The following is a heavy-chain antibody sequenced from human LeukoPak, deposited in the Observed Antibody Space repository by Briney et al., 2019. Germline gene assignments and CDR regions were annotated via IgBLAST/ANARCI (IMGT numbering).Heavy chain of an antibody. D-gene: IGHD3-10*01. J-gene: IGHJ6*02. V-gene: IGHV1-18*01. CDR2: ISAYNGNT. CDR3: ARGAYYGSGSYRGMDV. Sequence: GASVKVSCKASGYTFTSYGISWVRQAPGQGLEWMGWISAYNGNTNYAQKLQGRVTMTTDTSTSTAYMELRSLRSDDTAVYYCARGAYYGSGSYRGMDVWGQGTTVTVSS. CDR1: GYTFTSYG.